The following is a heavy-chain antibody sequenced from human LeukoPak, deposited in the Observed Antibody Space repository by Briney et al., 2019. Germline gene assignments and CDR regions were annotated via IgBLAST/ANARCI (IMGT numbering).Heavy chain of an antibody. J-gene: IGHJ3*02. CDR3: ARAISVVVTGFVI. CDR1: GYTFTGYY. CDR2: INPNSGGT. D-gene: IGHD2-21*02. Sequence: ASVKVSCKASGYTFTGYYMHWVRQAPGQGLEWMGWINPNSGGTNYAQKFQGRVTMTRDTSISTAYMELSRLRSDDTAVYYCARAISVVVTGFVIWGQGTMVTVSS. V-gene: IGHV1-2*02.